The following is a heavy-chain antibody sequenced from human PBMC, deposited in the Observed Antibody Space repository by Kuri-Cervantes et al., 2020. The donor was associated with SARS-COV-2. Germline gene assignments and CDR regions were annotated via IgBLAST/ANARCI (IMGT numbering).Heavy chain of an antibody. Sequence: GESLKISCAASGFTFSSYNMNWVRQAPGKGLEWISYITSSSSIYYAVSVKGRFTISRDNAKSTLYLQINSLRAEDTAVYYCARELTGDLDVWGKGTTVTVSS. CDR1: GFTFSSYN. CDR3: ARELTGDLDV. CDR2: ITSSSSI. D-gene: IGHD7-27*01. J-gene: IGHJ6*04. V-gene: IGHV3-21*05.